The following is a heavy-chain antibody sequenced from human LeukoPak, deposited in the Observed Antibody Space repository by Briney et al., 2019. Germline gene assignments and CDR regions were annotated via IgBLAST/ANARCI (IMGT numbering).Heavy chain of an antibody. CDR1: GFTFSSYA. CDR2: ISYDGSNK. V-gene: IGHV3-30-3*01. J-gene: IGHJ4*02. CDR3: ARETGSAVGSTDFDY. Sequence: GGSLRLSCAASGFTFSSYAMHWVRQAPGKGLEWVAVISYDGSNKYHADSVKGRFTVSRDNSKSTLYLQMNSLRAEDTAVYYCARETGSAVGSTDFDYWGQGTLVTVSS. D-gene: IGHD4-17*01.